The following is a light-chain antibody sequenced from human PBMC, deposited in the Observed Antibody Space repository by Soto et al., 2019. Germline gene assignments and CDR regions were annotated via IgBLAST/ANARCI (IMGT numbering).Light chain of an antibody. Sequence: QSALTQPPSASGSPGQSVTISCTGTLSDVGGQNSVSWYRQDPGKAPQLIVYDVTQRPSGVPDRFSGSRSGSTASLTVSGLQAEDEANYYCSSYTGTTLIFGGGTQLTVL. CDR1: LSDVGGQNS. CDR3: SSYTGTTLI. CDR2: DVT. J-gene: IGLJ2*01. V-gene: IGLV2-8*01.